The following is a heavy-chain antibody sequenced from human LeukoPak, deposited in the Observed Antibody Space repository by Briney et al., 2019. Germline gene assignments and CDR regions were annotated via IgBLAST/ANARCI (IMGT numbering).Heavy chain of an antibody. CDR3: VKDSSSGSYFDY. D-gene: IGHD3-10*01. V-gene: IGHV3-64D*06. Sequence: GGSLSLSCSASGFTFSSYAMNWVRQAPGKGLEYVSAISSNGGSTYYADSVKGRFTISRDNSRNTLHLQMSSLRVEDTAVYYCVKDSSSGSYFDYWGQGTLVTVSS. J-gene: IGHJ4*02. CDR1: GFTFSSYA. CDR2: ISSNGGST.